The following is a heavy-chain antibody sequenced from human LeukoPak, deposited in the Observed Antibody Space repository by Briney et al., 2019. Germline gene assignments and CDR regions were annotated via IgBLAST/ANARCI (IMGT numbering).Heavy chain of an antibody. V-gene: IGHV3-48*01. CDR3: ARDPDY. CDR2: ISSSSSSI. Sequence: GGSLRLSCAASGFTLSSYGMNWVRQAPGKGLEWVSYISSSSSSIYYADSVKGRFTISRDNARNSLYLQMNSLRAEDTAVYYCARDPDYWGQGTLVIVSS. J-gene: IGHJ4*02. CDR1: GFTLSSYG.